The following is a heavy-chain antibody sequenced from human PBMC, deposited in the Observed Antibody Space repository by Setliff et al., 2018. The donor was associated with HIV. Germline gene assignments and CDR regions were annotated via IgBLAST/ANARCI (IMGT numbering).Heavy chain of an antibody. Sequence: ASVKVSCKASGYTFTSYGISWVRQAPGQGLEWLGWISGYNANTNYAQNLQGKVIMTTDTSTSTAYMEVRSLTSDDTDVYFCARAPRGDFWSGKDYFDYWGQGTLVTVSS. V-gene: IGHV1-18*01. J-gene: IGHJ4*02. CDR3: ARAPRGDFWSGKDYFDY. CDR1: GYTFTSYG. CDR2: ISGYNANT. D-gene: IGHD3-3*01.